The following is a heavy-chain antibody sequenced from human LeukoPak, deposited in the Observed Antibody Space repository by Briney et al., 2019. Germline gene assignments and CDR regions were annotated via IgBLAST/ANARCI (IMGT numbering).Heavy chain of an antibody. CDR1: GYTFSSYG. J-gene: IGHJ3*02. CDR2: ISPYNDNT. D-gene: IGHD1-26*01. V-gene: IGHV1-18*01. Sequence: ASVTVSCKASGYTFSSYGISWVRHAPGQGLEWMGWISPYNDNTNYVQKFQGRVTMTIDTTTSTAYMELRSLRSVDTAMYYCARRGYSGTYSDDDAFDIWGQGTMVTVSS. CDR3: ARRGYSGTYSDDDAFDI.